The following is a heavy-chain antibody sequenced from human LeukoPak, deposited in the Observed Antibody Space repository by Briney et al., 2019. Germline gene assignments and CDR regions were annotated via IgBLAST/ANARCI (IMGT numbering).Heavy chain of an antibody. Sequence: SSETLSLTCTVSGGSVSSGSYYWSWIRQPPGKGLEWIGSIYYSGSTYYNPSLKSRVTISVDTSKNQFSLKLSSVTAADTAVYYCARDSRAGSSSPYYYYYGMDVWGQGTTVTVSS. V-gene: IGHV4-61*01. D-gene: IGHD6-6*01. J-gene: IGHJ6*02. CDR2: IYYSGST. CDR1: GGSVSSGSYY. CDR3: ARDSRAGSSSPYYYYYGMDV.